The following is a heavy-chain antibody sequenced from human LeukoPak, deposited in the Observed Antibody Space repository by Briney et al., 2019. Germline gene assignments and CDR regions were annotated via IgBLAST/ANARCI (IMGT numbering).Heavy chain of an antibody. Sequence: GGSLRLSCAASGFTFSSYGMNWVRQAPGKGLEWVANIKQDGSEKYYVNSVKGRFTISRDNAKNSLYLQMNSLRAEDTAVYYCARPNDNWFDPWGQGTLVTVSS. J-gene: IGHJ5*02. CDR3: ARPNDNWFDP. CDR1: GFTFSSYG. V-gene: IGHV3-7*01. CDR2: IKQDGSEK.